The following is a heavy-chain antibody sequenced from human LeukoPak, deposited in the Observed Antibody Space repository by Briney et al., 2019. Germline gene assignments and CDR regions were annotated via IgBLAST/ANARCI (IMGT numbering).Heavy chain of an antibody. CDR2: INHSGST. CDR1: GGSFSGYY. D-gene: IGHD3-9*01. Sequence: SETLSLTCAVYGGSFSGYYWSWIRQPPGKGLEWLGEINHSGSTNYNPSHKSRVTISVDTSKNQFSLKLSSVTAADTAVYYCARKSTGYYIAKYNWFDPWGQGTLVTVSS. V-gene: IGHV4-34*01. CDR3: ARKSTGYYIAKYNWFDP. J-gene: IGHJ5*02.